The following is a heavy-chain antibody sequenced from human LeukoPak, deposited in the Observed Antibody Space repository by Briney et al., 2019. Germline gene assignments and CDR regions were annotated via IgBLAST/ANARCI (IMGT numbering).Heavy chain of an antibody. V-gene: IGHV3-74*03. J-gene: IGHJ4*02. Sequence: GGSLRLSCAVSGSTITNNWMYWVRQAPGRGLVWVSRIKMDERSAVYADSVKGRFTISRDNAKNTVYLQMNSLRAEDTAVYYCATVFKGSSLQDYWGQGTLVTVSS. CDR2: IKMDERSA. D-gene: IGHD3-10*01. CDR3: ATVFKGSSLQDY. CDR1: GSTITNNW.